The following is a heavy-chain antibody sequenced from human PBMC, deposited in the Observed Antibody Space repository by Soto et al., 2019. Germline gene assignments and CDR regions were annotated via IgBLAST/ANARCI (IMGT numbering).Heavy chain of an antibody. Sequence: GGSLRLSCAASGFTFSSYAMSWVRQAPGKGLEWVAVISYDGYLKYYVDAVKGRFTVARDNPKNTLFLEMNSLRVEDTAVYFCAKDFKVSGSHYGTLNYYYGMDVWGQGTPVTVSS. J-gene: IGHJ6*02. V-gene: IGHV3-30*18. CDR2: ISYDGYLK. CDR3: AKDFKVSGSHYGTLNYYYGMDV. CDR1: GFTFSSYA. D-gene: IGHD3-10*01.